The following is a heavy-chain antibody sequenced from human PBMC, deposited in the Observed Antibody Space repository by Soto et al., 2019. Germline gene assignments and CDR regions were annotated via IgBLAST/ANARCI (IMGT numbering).Heavy chain of an antibody. Sequence: GGALRLSCAASGCTFSSYGMHWVRQAPGKGLEWVAVISYDGSNKYYADSVKGRFTISRDNSKNTLYLQMNSLRAEDTAVYYCAKDGSSSSLEYGYSPYGMDVWGQGTTVTLSS. CDR2: ISYDGSNK. V-gene: IGHV3-30*18. CDR1: GCTFSSYG. D-gene: IGHD6-6*01. J-gene: IGHJ6*02. CDR3: AKDGSSSSLEYGYSPYGMDV.